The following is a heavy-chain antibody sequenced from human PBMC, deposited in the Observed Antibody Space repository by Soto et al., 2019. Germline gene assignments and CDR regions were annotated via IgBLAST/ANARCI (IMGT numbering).Heavy chain of an antibody. D-gene: IGHD1-1*01. J-gene: IGHJ6*02. CDR1: GFTVSSNY. CDR3: ARNLLDYYYGMDV. V-gene: IGHV3-53*01. Sequence: GWSLRLSCAASGFTVSSNYMSWVRQAPGKGLEWVSVIYSGGSTYYADSVKGRFTISRDNSKNTLYLQMNSLRAEDTAVYYCARNLLDYYYGMDVWGQGTTVTVSS. CDR2: IYSGGST.